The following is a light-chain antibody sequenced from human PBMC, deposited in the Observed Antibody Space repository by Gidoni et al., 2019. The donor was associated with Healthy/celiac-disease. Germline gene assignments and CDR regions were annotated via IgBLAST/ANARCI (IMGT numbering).Light chain of an antibody. CDR2: CNS. Sequence: QSVLTQPPSVSGAPGQRVTISCTGSSSNIGAGYDVHWYQQLPGTAPKLLIYCNSNRPSGVPDRFSGSKSGTSASLAITGLQAEDEVDYYCQSYDSSLSGWVFGGGTKLTVL. V-gene: IGLV1-40*01. CDR3: QSYDSSLSGWV. CDR1: SSNIGAGYD. J-gene: IGLJ3*02.